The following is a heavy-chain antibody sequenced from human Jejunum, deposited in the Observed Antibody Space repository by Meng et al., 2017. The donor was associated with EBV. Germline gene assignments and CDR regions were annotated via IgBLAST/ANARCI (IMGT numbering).Heavy chain of an antibody. V-gene: IGHV4-59*02. D-gene: IGHD1-26*01. CDR3: ARASWERLLEY. CDR1: GDSVRSYY. CDR2: THYSETS. Sequence: QLRLQESGPGLVKPWDTLSLTCTVTGDSVRSYYWSWIRQSPEKGLEWIGYTHYSETSIYSPSLMSRATISVDTSNSQFSLKLRSVTAADTAVYYCARASWERLLEYLGQGNLFTSPQ. J-gene: IGHJ4*02.